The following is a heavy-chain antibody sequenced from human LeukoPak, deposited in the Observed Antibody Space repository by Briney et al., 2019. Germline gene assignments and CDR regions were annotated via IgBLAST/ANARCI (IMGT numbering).Heavy chain of an antibody. V-gene: IGHV1-2*04. CDR1: GYTFTGYY. CDR2: INPNSGGT. D-gene: IGHD3-22*01. Sequence: ASVKVSCKASGYTFTGYYMHWVRQAPGQGLEWMGWINPNSGGTNYAQKFQGWVTMTRDTSISTAYMELSGLRSDDTAVYYCARVCPHYYDSSGYYCFDYWGQGTLVTVSS. CDR3: ARVCPHYYDSSGYYCFDY. J-gene: IGHJ4*02.